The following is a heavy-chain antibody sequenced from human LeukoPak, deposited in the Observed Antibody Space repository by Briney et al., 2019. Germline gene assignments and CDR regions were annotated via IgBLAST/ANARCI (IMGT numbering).Heavy chain of an antibody. V-gene: IGHV1-18*04. Sequence: ASVKVSCKASGYTFTDYYMHWVRQAPGRGLEWMGWISAYNGNTNYAQKLQGRVTMTTDTSTSTAYMELRSLRSDDTAVYYCARDGRVLVRGVPLDYWGQGTLVTVSS. CDR1: GYTFTDYY. D-gene: IGHD3-10*01. CDR2: ISAYNGNT. J-gene: IGHJ4*02. CDR3: ARDGRVLVRGVPLDY.